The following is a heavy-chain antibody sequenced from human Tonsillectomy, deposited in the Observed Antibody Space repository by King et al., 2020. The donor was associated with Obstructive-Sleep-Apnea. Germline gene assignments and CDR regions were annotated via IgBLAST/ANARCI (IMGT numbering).Heavy chain of an antibody. CDR3: ARVERGFDY. J-gene: IGHJ4*02. D-gene: IGHD1-26*01. Sequence: MQLQESGPGLVKPSQTLSLTCTVSCGSISSCGDYWSWFLHHPGKSLDWSGYIYYSGRTNYNPSLMRRVTISVDTSKTLSSRKLGSVTAADTAVYYCARVERGFDYWGQGTLVTVSS. CDR2: IYYSGRT. CDR1: CGSISSCGDY. V-gene: IGHV4-31*03.